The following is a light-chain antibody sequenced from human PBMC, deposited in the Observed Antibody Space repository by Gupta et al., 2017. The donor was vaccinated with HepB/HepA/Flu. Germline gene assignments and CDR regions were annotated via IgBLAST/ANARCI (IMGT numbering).Light chain of an antibody. V-gene: IGLV3-1*01. J-gene: IGLJ2*01. CDR3: QAWDSSTDVV. CDR1: KLGDKY. CDR2: QDS. Sequence: YELTQPPSVSVSPGQTASITCSGDKLGDKYACGCQQKPGQSPVLVIYQDSKRPSGIPERFSGSNSGNTATLTISGTQAMDEADYYCQAWDSSTDVVFGGGTKLTVL.